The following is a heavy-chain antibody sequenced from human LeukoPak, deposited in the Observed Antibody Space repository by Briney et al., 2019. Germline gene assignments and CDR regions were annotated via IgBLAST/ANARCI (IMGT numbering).Heavy chain of an antibody. V-gene: IGHV3-30-3*01. CDR3: ARGSDGSSSEYYHYGMDV. CDR1: GFTFSSYA. D-gene: IGHD6-6*01. Sequence: PGGSLRLSCAASGFTFSSYAMHWVRQAPGKGLEWVAVISYDGSNKYYADSVKGRFTISRDNSKNTLYLQMNSLRAEDTAVYYCARGSDGSSSEYYHYGMDVWGQGTTVTVSS. CDR2: ISYDGSNK. J-gene: IGHJ6*02.